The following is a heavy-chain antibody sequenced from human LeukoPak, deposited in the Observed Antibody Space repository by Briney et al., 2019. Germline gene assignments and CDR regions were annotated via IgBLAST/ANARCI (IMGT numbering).Heavy chain of an antibody. CDR1: GFTFSSYS. Sequence: GGSLRLSCAASGFTFSSYSMDWVRQAPGKGLEWVSSISSSSTYIFYADSVKGRFTISRDNAKNSLSLQMNSLSAEDTAVYYCARDSDSSGYYYWYFDLWGRGTLVTVSS. CDR3: ARDSDSSGYYYWYFDL. J-gene: IGHJ2*01. CDR2: ISSSSTYI. V-gene: IGHV3-21*01. D-gene: IGHD3-22*01.